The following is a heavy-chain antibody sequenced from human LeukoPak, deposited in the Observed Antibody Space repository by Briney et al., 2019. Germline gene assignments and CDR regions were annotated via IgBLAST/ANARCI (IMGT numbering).Heavy chain of an antibody. V-gene: IGHV3-23*01. Sequence: PGGSLRLSCAASGFTFSKSDMIWVRQAPGKGLEWDSIISASGATTFYADSVRGRFTISRDNSENTLYLELNSLRDEDTAMYHCAKKGTSWSPRFDPWGQGILVTVSS. J-gene: IGHJ5*02. CDR3: AKKGTSWSPRFDP. CDR1: GFTFSKSD. D-gene: IGHD6-13*01. CDR2: ISASGATT.